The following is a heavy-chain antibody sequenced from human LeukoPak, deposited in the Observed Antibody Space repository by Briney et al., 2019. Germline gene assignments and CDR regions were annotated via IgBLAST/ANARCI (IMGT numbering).Heavy chain of an antibody. D-gene: IGHD2-2*01. Sequence: ASVKVSCKASGYTFTSYDINWVRKATGQGLEWRGGFIPIFGTANYAQKFQGRVTITADESTSTAYMELSSLRSEDTAVYYCARDDCSSTSCYSYYYYMDVWGKGTTVTVSS. CDR3: ARDDCSSTSCYSYYYYMDV. CDR2: FIPIFGTA. CDR1: GYTFTSYD. V-gene: IGHV1-69*13. J-gene: IGHJ6*03.